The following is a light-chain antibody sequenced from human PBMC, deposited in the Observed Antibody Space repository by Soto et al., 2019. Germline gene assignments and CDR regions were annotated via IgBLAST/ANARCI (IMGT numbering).Light chain of an antibody. J-gene: IGLJ1*01. CDR2: YDS. Sequence: SYELTQPPSVSVAPGKTARLTCGGNNIGSKSVHGYQQKPGQAPVLVIYYDSDRPSGIPERFSGSNSGNTATLTISRVEAGDEADYYCQVWDSSSAHQDYVFGTGTKVTVL. CDR3: QVWDSSSAHQDYV. CDR1: NIGSKS. V-gene: IGLV3-21*04.